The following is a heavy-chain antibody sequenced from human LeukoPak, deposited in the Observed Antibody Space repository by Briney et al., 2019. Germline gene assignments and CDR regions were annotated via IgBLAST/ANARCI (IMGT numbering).Heavy chain of an antibody. CDR3: ARSAAVEYYFDY. J-gene: IGHJ4*02. Sequence: PSETLSLTCTASGGSISSSSYYWGWVRQPPGKGLEWIGSIYYSGSTYYNPSLKSRVTISVDTSKNQFSLKLSSVTAADTAVYYCARSAAVEYYFDYWGQGTLVTVSS. CDR2: IYYSGST. CDR1: GGSISSSSYY. V-gene: IGHV4-39*07. D-gene: IGHD6-19*01.